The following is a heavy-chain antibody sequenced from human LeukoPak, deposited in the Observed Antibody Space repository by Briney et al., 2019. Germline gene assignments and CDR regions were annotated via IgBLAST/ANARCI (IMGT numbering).Heavy chain of an antibody. Sequence: SETLSLTCAVYCGSFSGYYCSWIRHPPWKGLEWIGEINHSGSTNYNPSLMSRLSISLDTSNNQFSLHLTALTAADTAVYYCARGGGYCSGCSCSEAAGSDFDYWGQGTLVTVSS. D-gene: IGHD2-15*01. J-gene: IGHJ4*02. V-gene: IGHV4-34*01. CDR1: CGSFSGYY. CDR3: ARGGGYCSGCSCSEAAGSDFDY. CDR2: INHSGST.